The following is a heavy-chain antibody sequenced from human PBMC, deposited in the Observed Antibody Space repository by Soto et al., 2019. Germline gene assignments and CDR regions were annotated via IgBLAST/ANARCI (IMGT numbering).Heavy chain of an antibody. Sequence: GSLRLSCAASGFPFSSYVMSWVRQAPGKGLEWVSGISGGGSNTFYADSVEGRFTISRDNSKNTLLLQMNSLGAEDTAVYYCAKDSNKYSSSLRGRYFDYWGQGIGVTVSS. V-gene: IGHV3-23*01. CDR3: AKDSNKYSSSLRGRYFDY. CDR2: ISGGGSNT. D-gene: IGHD4-4*01. J-gene: IGHJ4*02. CDR1: GFPFSSYV.